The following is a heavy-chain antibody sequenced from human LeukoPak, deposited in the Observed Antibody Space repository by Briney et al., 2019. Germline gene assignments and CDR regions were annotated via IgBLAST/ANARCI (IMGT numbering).Heavy chain of an antibody. CDR3: AKGGFYDSSGYYHGAFDV. CDR2: ISGSGTST. D-gene: IGHD3-22*01. CDR1: GFTFSSYA. J-gene: IGHJ3*01. V-gene: IGHV3-23*01. Sequence: GGSLRLSCAASGFTFSSYAMSWVRQAPGKGLEWVSAISGSGTSTYYADSVKGRFTISRDNSKNTLYLQMNSLRAEDTAVYYCAKGGFYDSSGYYHGAFDVWGPGTMVTVSS.